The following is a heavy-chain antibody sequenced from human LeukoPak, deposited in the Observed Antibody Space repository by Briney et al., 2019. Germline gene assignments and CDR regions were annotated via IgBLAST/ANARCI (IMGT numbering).Heavy chain of an antibody. CDR2: ISYDGSNK. CDR1: GFTFSSYG. V-gene: IGHV3-30*18. J-gene: IGHJ4*02. Sequence: WRSLRLSWAVSGFTFSSYGMHWVRQAPGKGMEWVAVISYDGSNKYYADSVKGRFTISRDHSKNTLYLQMNSLRAEDTAVYYCAKDIHFDYWGQGTLVTVSS. CDR3: AKDIHFDY.